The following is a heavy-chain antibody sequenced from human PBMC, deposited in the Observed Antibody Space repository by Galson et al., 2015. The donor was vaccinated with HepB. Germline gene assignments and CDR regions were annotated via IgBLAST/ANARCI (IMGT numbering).Heavy chain of an antibody. CDR3: ARDGVGAPDAFDI. CDR1: GFTFSSYW. V-gene: IGHV3-74*01. D-gene: IGHD1-26*01. CDR2: INSDGSST. Sequence: SLRLSCAASGFTFSSYWMHWVRQAPGKGLVWVSRINSDGSSTSYADSVKGRFTISRDNAKNTLYLQMNSLRAEDTAVYYCARDGVGAPDAFDIWGQGTMVTVSS. J-gene: IGHJ3*02.